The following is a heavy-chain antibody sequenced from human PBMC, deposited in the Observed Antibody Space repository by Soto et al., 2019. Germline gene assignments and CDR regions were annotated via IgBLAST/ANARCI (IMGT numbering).Heavy chain of an antibody. D-gene: IGHD6-25*01. CDR3: ARPNGGYYFDY. Sequence: QLQLQESGPGLVKPSETLSLTCTVSGGSISSSSYYWGWIRQPPGKGLEWIGSIYYSGSTYYNPSLKSRVTISVDTSKNQFSLKLSSVTAADTAVYYCARPNGGYYFDYWGQGTLVTVSS. V-gene: IGHV4-39*01. CDR1: GGSISSSSYY. CDR2: IYYSGST. J-gene: IGHJ4*02.